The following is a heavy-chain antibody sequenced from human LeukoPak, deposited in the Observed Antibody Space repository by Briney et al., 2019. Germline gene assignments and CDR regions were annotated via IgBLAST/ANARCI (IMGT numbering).Heavy chain of an antibody. CDR3: TRARASYYFDY. V-gene: IGHV3-49*04. CDR2: IRSKAYGGTT. CDR1: GFTFGDYA. Sequence: PGGCRRLSCTASGFTFGDYAMSWVRPAPGKGLEWVGFIRSKAYGGTTEYAASVKGRFTISRDDSRSIAYQQMSSLKTEDTAVYYCTRARASYYFDYWGQGTLVTVSS. D-gene: IGHD3-10*01. J-gene: IGHJ4*02.